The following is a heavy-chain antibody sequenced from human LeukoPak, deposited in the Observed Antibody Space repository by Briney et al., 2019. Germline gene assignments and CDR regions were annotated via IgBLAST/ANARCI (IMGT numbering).Heavy chain of an antibody. CDR1: GFTFSDKW. CDR3: ARVGWELLNLHFDP. Sequence: GGSLRLSCVASGFTFSDKWMSWVRQAPGKGPEWVASIKKDGSQKYYVDSVTGRFTISRDNAQNSLYLEMSSLSVEDTAIYSCARVGWELLNLHFDPWGQGTLVTVSS. J-gene: IGHJ5*02. V-gene: IGHV3-7*03. D-gene: IGHD1-26*01. CDR2: IKKDGSQK.